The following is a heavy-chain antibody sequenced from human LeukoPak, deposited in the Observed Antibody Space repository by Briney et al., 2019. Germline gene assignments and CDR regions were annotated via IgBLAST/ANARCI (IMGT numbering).Heavy chain of an antibody. J-gene: IGHJ6*03. CDR3: ARDLLGYCSSTSCPPGGGYYMDV. V-gene: IGHV4-4*07. D-gene: IGHD2-2*01. CDR2: IYTSGCT. Sequence: SETLSLTCTVSGGSISSYYWSWIRQPAGKGLEWIGRIYTSGCTNYNPSLKSRVTMSVDTSKNQFSLKLSSVTAADTAVYYCARDLLGYCSSTSCPPGGGYYMDVWGKGTTVTVSS. CDR1: GGSISSYY.